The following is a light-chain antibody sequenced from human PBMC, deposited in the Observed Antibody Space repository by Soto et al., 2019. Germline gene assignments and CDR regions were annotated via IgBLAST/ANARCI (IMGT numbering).Light chain of an antibody. Sequence: IVMPQSPAIVPVSPEARVTLSCMASQSVSIDLSWYQQKPGQAPRLLIYGASTRATDIPPSFTGSGSGTEFTLTISSLQSEDIAVYYCQQYNKWPQTFGQGTKVDIK. J-gene: IGKJ1*01. V-gene: IGKV3-15*01. CDR2: GAS. CDR3: QQYNKWPQT. CDR1: QSVSID.